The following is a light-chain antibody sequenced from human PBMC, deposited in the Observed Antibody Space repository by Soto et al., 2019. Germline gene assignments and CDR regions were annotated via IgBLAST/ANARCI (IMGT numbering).Light chain of an antibody. CDR1: SSDVGGYNY. CDR3: CSYAGSSWV. V-gene: IGLV2-14*03. J-gene: IGLJ3*02. Sequence: QSALTQPASVSGSPGQSITISCTGTSSDVGGYNYVSWYQHHPGKAPKLIIFDVSNRPSGISNRFSGSKSGNTASLTISGLQAEDEADYYCCSYAGSSWVFGGGTKVTVL. CDR2: DVS.